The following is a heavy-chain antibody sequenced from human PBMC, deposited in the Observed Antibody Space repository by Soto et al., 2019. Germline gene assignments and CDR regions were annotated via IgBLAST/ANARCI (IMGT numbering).Heavy chain of an antibody. D-gene: IGHD2-8*01. Sequence: GASVKVSCKASGYTFTGYYMHRVRQAPGQGLEWMGWINPNSGGTNYAQKFQGWVTMTRDTSISTAYMELSRLRSDDTAVYYCARGIYCTNGVCPYFDYWGQGTLVTVSS. J-gene: IGHJ4*02. CDR2: INPNSGGT. CDR3: ARGIYCTNGVCPYFDY. V-gene: IGHV1-2*04. CDR1: GYTFTGYY.